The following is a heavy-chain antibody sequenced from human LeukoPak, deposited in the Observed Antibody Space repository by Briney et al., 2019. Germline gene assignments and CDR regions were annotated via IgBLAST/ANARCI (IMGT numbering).Heavy chain of an antibody. CDR1: GYTFTSYD. D-gene: IGHD5-18*01. CDR3: AVGWIQLWLGFDP. Sequence: SVKVSCKASGYTFTSYDINWVRQAPGQGLEWMGGIIPIFGTANYAQKFQGRVTITTDESTSTAYMELSSLRSEDTAVYYCAVGWIQLWLGFDPWGQGTLVTVSS. CDR2: IIPIFGTA. V-gene: IGHV1-69*05. J-gene: IGHJ5*02.